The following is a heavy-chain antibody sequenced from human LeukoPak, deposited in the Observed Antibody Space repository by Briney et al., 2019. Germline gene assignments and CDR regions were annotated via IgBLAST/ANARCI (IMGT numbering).Heavy chain of an antibody. CDR1: GFTFSSHW. CDR2: INSDGSST. J-gene: IGHJ3*02. Sequence: PGGSLRLSCAASGFTFSSHWMHWVRQAPGKGLGWVSRINSDGSSTTYADSMKGRFTISRDNAKNTRYLQMNSLRAEDTAVYYCARVLAVAGTGAFDMWGQGTMVTVSS. V-gene: IGHV3-74*01. CDR3: ARVLAVAGTGAFDM. D-gene: IGHD6-19*01.